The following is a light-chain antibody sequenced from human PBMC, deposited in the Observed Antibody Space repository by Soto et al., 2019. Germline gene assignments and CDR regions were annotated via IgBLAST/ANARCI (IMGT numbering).Light chain of an antibody. CDR2: DTN. J-gene: IGLJ1*01. CDR1: TGAVTSGHY. CDR3: LVIYVAIGEV. V-gene: IGLV7-46*01. Sequence: QAVVTQEPSLTVSPGGTVTLTCGSSTGAVTSGHYPHWFQQKPGQAPRTLIYDTNIKHPWTPAPFSGSLLGGKAALTLSGAQPEDEADYYCLVIYVAIGEVFGPGTKLTVL.